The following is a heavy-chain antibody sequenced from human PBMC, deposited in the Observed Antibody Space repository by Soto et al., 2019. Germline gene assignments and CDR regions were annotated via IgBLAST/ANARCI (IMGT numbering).Heavy chain of an antibody. Sequence: GGSLRLSCAASGFSFSNFGLHWVRQAPGKGLEWVAFISSDGTKKYSADSVKGRFTISRDNSKNTLYLQMNSLRPEDTALYYFAKVMKWGGMTTIHYFDSWGQGTQVTVSS. J-gene: IGHJ4*02. V-gene: IGHV3-30-3*01. CDR3: AKVMKWGGMTTIHYFDS. D-gene: IGHD4-17*01. CDR1: GFSFSNFG. CDR2: ISSDGTKK.